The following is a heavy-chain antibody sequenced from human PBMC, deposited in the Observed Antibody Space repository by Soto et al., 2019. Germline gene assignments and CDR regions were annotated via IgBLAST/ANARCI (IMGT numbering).Heavy chain of an antibody. D-gene: IGHD6-19*01. CDR2: ISGSGGST. J-gene: IGHJ5*02. Sequence: EVQLLESGGGLVQPGGSLRLSCAASGFTFSSYAMSWVRQAPGKGLEWVSAISGSGGSTYYADSVKGRFTISRDNSKNTLYLQMNSLTAEDTAVYYCAKPQGIAVAGTFHCFDPWGQGTLVTVSS. CDR3: AKPQGIAVAGTFHCFDP. CDR1: GFTFSSYA. V-gene: IGHV3-23*01.